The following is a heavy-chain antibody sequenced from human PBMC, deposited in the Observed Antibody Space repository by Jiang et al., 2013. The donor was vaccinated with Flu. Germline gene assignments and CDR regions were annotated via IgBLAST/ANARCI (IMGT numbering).Heavy chain of an antibody. Sequence: GAEVKKPGESLRISCKGSGYSFTSYWISWVRQMPGKGLEWMGRIDPSDSYTNYSPSFQGHVTISADKSISTAYLQWSSLKASDTAMYYCARQHDSSGWSAWFDPWGQGTLVTVSS. CDR3: ARQHDSSGWSAWFDP. CDR1: GYSFTSYW. D-gene: IGHD6-19*01. CDR2: IDPSDSYT. J-gene: IGHJ5*02. V-gene: IGHV5-10-1*01.